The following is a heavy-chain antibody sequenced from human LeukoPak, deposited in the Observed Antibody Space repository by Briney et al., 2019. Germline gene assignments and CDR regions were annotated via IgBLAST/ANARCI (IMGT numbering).Heavy chain of an antibody. CDR2: ISSSSSYI. D-gene: IGHD6-19*01. J-gene: IGHJ4*02. CDR1: GFTFSSYS. V-gene: IGHV3-21*01. Sequence: GGSLRLSCAASGFTFSSYSMNWVRQAPGKGLEWVSSISSSSSYIYYADSVKGRFTISRDNVKNSLYLQMNSLRAEDTAVYYCARSPGYSSGWYSYYFDYWGQGTLVTVSS. CDR3: ARSPGYSSGWYSYYFDY.